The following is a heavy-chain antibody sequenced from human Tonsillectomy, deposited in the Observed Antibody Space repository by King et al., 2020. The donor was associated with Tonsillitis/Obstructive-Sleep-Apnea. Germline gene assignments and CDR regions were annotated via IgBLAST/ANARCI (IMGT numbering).Heavy chain of an antibody. CDR2: INHSGST. V-gene: IGHV4-34*01. CDR3: ARVVPAATHAMDV. Sequence: HVQLQQWGAGLLKPSETLSLTCAVFGGSFTTYYWNWIRQPPGKGLEWIGEINHSGSTSYNPSPSLKSRVTISVDTSKNQFSLKLTSVTAADTAVFYCARVVPAATHAMDVWGQGTTVTVSS. CDR1: GGSFTTYY. D-gene: IGHD2-2*01. J-gene: IGHJ6*01.